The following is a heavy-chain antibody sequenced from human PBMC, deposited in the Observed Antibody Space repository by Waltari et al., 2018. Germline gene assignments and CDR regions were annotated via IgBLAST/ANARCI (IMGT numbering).Heavy chain of an antibody. D-gene: IGHD2-2*02. CDR1: GFTLSDHY. CDR3: VRSYTASPMDV. J-gene: IGHJ6*02. Sequence: EVQLVESGGDLVQPGGSLRLSCAASGFTLSDHYIDWVRQAPGKGLEGLGLSRNKENSYTTGDAASVKGRFTISRDDSNNLVYLQMNGLKIEDTAIYYCVRSYTASPMDVWGQGTTVTVSS. CDR2: SRNKENSYTT. V-gene: IGHV3-72*01.